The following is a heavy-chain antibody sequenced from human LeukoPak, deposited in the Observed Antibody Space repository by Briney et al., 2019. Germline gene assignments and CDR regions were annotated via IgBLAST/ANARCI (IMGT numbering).Heavy chain of an antibody. J-gene: IGHJ6*01. Sequence: PGRSLRLSCAASGFTFSTYAMTWVRQAPGKGLEWVSGISTSGDRTYYADSVKGRFTISRDNSKNTLYLQMNSLRAEDTAVYYCAKRGGDEYSDAMDVWGQGTTVTVSS. D-gene: IGHD5-12*01. V-gene: IGHV3-23*01. CDR2: ISTSGDRT. CDR3: AKRGGDEYSDAMDV. CDR1: GFTFSTYA.